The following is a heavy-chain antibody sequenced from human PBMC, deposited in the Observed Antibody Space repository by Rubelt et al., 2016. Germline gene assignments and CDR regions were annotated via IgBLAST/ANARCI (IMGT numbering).Heavy chain of an antibody. D-gene: IGHD6-19*01. Sequence: QVQLVQSGAEVKKPGASVKVSCKASGYTFTSYGISWVRQAPGQGLEWMGWISAYNGNTNYAQKLPGRVTLTTDTSTMTAYMELRSLRSDDTAVYYCARDKEWLATRGFQNWFDPWGQGTLVTVSS. CDR1: GYTFTSYG. CDR3: ARDKEWLATRGFQNWFDP. J-gene: IGHJ5*02. CDR2: ISAYNGNT. V-gene: IGHV1-18*01.